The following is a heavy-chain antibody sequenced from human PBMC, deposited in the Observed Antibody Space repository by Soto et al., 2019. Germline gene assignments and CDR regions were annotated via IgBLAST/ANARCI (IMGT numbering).Heavy chain of an antibody. Sequence: GGPLRLSCAASGFAFSSYPMSWVRQAPGKGLEWVSAISGSGDTYYADSVRGRFTISKDKSKNTLSLQMSSLRTEDTAIYYCAKVGLRGRGQYFDYWGKGALVTVSS. V-gene: IGHV3-23*01. CDR3: AKVGLRGRGQYFDY. D-gene: IGHD4-17*01. CDR2: ISGSGDT. J-gene: IGHJ4*02. CDR1: GFAFSSYP.